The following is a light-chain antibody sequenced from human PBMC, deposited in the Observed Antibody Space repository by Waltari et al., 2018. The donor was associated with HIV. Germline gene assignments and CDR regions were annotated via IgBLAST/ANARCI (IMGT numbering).Light chain of an antibody. CDR1: SANSGNAN. CDR3: TGWDSSQSEDL. J-gene: IGLJ1*01. Sequence: QSVLTQPPSASGTPGQRVTISCSGSSANSGNANVPWYQQRPGTAPKLLIYKQDHRPSVVSDRFSGSKSGASASLGISGLRSEDEADYYCTGWDSSQSEDLFGTGTKVTVL. V-gene: IGLV1-47*01. CDR2: KQD.